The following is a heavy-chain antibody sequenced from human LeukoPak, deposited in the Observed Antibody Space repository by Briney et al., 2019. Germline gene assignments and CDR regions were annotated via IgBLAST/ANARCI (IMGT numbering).Heavy chain of an antibody. J-gene: IGHJ3*02. V-gene: IGHV3-33*01. CDR3: ARDSITIFGVVIIPIGAFDI. CDR1: GFTFSTYA. CDR2: IWFDGSDK. D-gene: IGHD3-3*01. Sequence: GGSLRLSCAASGFTFSTYAIHWVRQAPGQGLEWVAVIWFDGSDKYYSDSVKGRFTISRDNSRNTLYLQMNSLRAEDTAVYYCARDSITIFGVVIIPIGAFDIWGQGTMVTVSS.